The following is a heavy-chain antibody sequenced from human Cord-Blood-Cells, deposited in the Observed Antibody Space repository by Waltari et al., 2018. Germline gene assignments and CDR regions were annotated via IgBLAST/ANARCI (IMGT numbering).Heavy chain of an antibody. CDR2: INPTSGGT. D-gene: IGHD1-1*01. J-gene: IGHJ5*02. V-gene: IGHV1-2*06. CDR3: ARLLRGTTGTNWFDP. Sequence: QVQRVQSGAEVKKPGASVKVSCKASGYTFTGYYMHWVRQAPGQGLEWMGRINPTSGGTNYAQKFQGRVTMTKDTSISTAYMELSMLRSDDTAVYYCARLLRGTTGTNWFDPWGQGTLVTVSS. CDR1: GYTFTGYY.